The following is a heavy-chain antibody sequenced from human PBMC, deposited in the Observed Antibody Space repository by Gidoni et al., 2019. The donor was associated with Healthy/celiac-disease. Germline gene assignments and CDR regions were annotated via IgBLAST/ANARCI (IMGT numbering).Heavy chain of an antibody. D-gene: IGHD5-12*01. CDR1: GGSFSGYY. CDR3: ARDGYSGYDYVD. V-gene: IGHV4-34*01. Sequence: VQLQQWGAALLKPSETLSLTCAVYGGSFSGYYWSWIRQPPGKGLEWIGEINHSGSTNYNTSLKSRVTISVDTSKNQFSLKLSSVTAADTAVYYCARDGYSGYDYVDWGQGTLVTVSS. CDR2: INHSGST. J-gene: IGHJ4*02.